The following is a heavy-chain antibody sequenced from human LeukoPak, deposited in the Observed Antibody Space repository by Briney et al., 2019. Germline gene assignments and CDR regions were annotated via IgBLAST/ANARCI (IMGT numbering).Heavy chain of an antibody. V-gene: IGHV1-24*01. CDR2: FDPEDGET. CDR1: GYTLTELS. Sequence: ASVKVSCKVSGYTLTELSMHWVRQAPGKGLEWMGGFDPEDGETIYAQKFQGRVTMTEDTSTDTAYMELRSLRSDDTAVYYCARDLLRYFDWPYYYWGQGTLVTVSS. D-gene: IGHD3-9*01. J-gene: IGHJ4*02. CDR3: ARDLLRYFDWPYYY.